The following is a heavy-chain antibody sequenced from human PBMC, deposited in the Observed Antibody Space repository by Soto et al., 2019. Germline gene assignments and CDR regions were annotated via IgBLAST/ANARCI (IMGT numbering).Heavy chain of an antibody. V-gene: IGHV3-23*01. CDR1: GFTFSSYA. J-gene: IGHJ5*02. Sequence: GGSLRLSCAASGFTFSSYAMSWVRQAPGKGLEWVSAISGSGGSTYYADSVKGRFTISRDNSKNTLYLQLDSLRVDDTAVYYCAKDRVIQLLPIWPDPWGQGTLVTVSS. CDR3: AKDRVIQLLPIWPDP. D-gene: IGHD2-2*01. CDR2: ISGSGGST.